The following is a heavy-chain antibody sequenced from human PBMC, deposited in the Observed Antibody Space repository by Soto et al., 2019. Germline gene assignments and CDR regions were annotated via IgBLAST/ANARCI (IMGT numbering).Heavy chain of an antibody. CDR3: ARMNDYGDLHFDY. J-gene: IGHJ4*02. Sequence: SVKVSCKASGGTFSSYAISWVRQAPGQGLEWMGGIIPIFGTANYAQKFQGRVTITADESTSTAYMELSSLRSEDTAVYYCARMNDYGDLHFDYWGQGTLVTVSS. CDR2: IIPIFGTA. D-gene: IGHD4-17*01. CDR1: GGTFSSYA. V-gene: IGHV1-69*13.